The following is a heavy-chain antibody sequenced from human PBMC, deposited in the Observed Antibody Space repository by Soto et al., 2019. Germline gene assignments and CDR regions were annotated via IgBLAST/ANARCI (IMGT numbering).Heavy chain of an antibody. CDR2: IWYDGSNK. Sequence: QVQLVESGGGVVQPGRSLRLSCAASGFTFSSYGMHWVRQAPVKGLEWVAVIWYDGSNKYYADSVKGRFTISRDNSKNTLYLQMNSLRAEDTAVYYCARDPEEVDYYYYYYMDVWGKGTTVTVSS. CDR3: ARDPEEVDYYYYYYMDV. V-gene: IGHV3-33*01. CDR1: GFTFSSYG. D-gene: IGHD2-15*01. J-gene: IGHJ6*03.